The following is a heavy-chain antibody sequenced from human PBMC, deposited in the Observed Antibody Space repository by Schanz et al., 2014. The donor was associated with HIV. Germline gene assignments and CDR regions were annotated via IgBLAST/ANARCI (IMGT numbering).Heavy chain of an antibody. V-gene: IGHV1-18*01. CDR3: ASSRPMGLEIDF. Sequence: QVQEVQSGRETKKPGDSVKVSCRTSGYGFTGFGISWVRQAPGQGLEWMGLINPYDGSTSNAQKFQGRVTITADESTSTAYMELSSLKSEDTAMYYCASSRPMGLEIDFWGQGTLVTVSS. D-gene: IGHD1-1*01. J-gene: IGHJ4*02. CDR2: INPYDGST. CDR1: GYGFTGFG.